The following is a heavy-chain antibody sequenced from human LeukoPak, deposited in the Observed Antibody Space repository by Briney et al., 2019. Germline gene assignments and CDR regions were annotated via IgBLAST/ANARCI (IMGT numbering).Heavy chain of an antibody. V-gene: IGHV1-69*04. J-gene: IGHJ6*02. CDR2: IIPIFGIA. CDR1: GGTFSSYA. D-gene: IGHD6-6*01. Sequence: ASVKVSCKASGGTFSSYAISWVRQAPGQGLEWMGRIIPIFGIANYAQNFQGRDTITADKSTSTAFMELSSLRSEDTAVYFCARDRYSSSSRYYYGMDVWGQGTTVTVSS. CDR3: ARDRYSSSSRYYYGMDV.